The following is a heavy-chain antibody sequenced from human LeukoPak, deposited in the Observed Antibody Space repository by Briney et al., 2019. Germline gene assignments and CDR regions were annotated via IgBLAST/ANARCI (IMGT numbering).Heavy chain of an antibody. J-gene: IGHJ6*03. CDR1: GGSISSRSDY. CDR3: SRSHDYGGLYFYYYMDV. Sequence: SETLSLTCTVSGGSISSRSDYWGWLRQTPGKGLEWIGDLDSSGSTYYNPSLKSRATISVGTSKNQFSLNLRSVTAADTAIYFCSRSHDYGGLYFYYYMDVWGKGTTVTVSS. CDR2: LDSSGST. D-gene: IGHD4-23*01. V-gene: IGHV4-39*01.